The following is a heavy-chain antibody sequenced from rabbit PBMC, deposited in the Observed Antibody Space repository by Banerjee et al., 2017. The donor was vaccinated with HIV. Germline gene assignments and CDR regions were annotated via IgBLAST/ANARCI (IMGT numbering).Heavy chain of an antibody. V-gene: IGHV1S45*01. CDR2: IYAGSSGTA. CDR1: GFSFSISYY. CDR3: ARSPTMNMVLRL. J-gene: IGHJ6*01. D-gene: IGHD2-1*01. Sequence: QEQLEESGGDLVKPGASLTLTCTASGFSFSISYYMCWVRQAPGKGLEWIACIYAGSSGTAYYASWAKGRFTISKTSSTTVTLQMTSLTAADTATYFCARSPTMNMVLRLRGPGTLVTVS.